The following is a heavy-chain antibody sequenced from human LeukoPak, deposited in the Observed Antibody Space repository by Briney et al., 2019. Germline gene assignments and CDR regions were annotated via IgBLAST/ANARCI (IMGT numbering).Heavy chain of an antibody. CDR3: ARGGAARPDF. Sequence: GGSLRLSCAASGFTFSNYGMNWVRQAPGKGLEWLSYISSNGRSINYADSVRGRFTISRDNAKSSLYLQMNSLRVEDRAVYYCARGGAARPDFWGQGTLVTVSA. CDR1: GFTFSNYG. D-gene: IGHD6-6*01. J-gene: IGHJ4*02. V-gene: IGHV3-48*04. CDR2: ISSNGRSI.